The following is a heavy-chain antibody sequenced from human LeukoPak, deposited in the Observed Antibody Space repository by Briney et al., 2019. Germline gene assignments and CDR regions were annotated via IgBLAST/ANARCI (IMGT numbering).Heavy chain of an antibody. V-gene: IGHV3-23*01. CDR2: ISGSGGST. D-gene: IGHD6-19*01. CDR3: AKSGGYSSGWFDY. J-gene: IGHJ4*02. Sequence: PGGSLRLSCAASGFTFSSYAMSWVRQAPGKGLEWVSAISGSGGSTYYADSVKGRFTTSRDNSKNTLYLQMNSLRAEDTAVYYCAKSGGYSSGWFDYWGQGTLVTVSS. CDR1: GFTFSSYA.